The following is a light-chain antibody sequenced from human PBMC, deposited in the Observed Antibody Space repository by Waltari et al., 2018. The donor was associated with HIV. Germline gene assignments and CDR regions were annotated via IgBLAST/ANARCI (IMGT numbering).Light chain of an antibody. CDR3: QQYYNHPYT. CDR1: HPVTSY. Sequence: AIRMTQSPSSFSASTGDRVTITCRASHPVTSYLAWYHQKPGQAPRLLIYGASTLQSGVPSRFSGSGSGTDFTLTISCLQSEDFATYYCQQYYNHPYTFAQGTEVEI. CDR2: GAS. J-gene: IGKJ2*01. V-gene: IGKV1-8*01.